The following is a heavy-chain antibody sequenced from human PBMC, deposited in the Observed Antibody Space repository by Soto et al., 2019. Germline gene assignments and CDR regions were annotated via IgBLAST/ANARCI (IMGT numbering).Heavy chain of an antibody. CDR3: ARSNVSGSRIYYYYYYGMDV. J-gene: IGHJ6*02. Sequence: PSETLSLTCTVSGGSISGDYYWNWIRQAPGKGLDWIGYVYHTGSTYHNPSLKSRVTISVDTSKNQFSLKLSSVTAADTAVYYCARSNVSGSRIYYYYYYGMDVWGQGTTVTVSS. CDR1: GGSISGDYY. V-gene: IGHV4-30-4*01. CDR2: VYHTGST. D-gene: IGHD1-26*01.